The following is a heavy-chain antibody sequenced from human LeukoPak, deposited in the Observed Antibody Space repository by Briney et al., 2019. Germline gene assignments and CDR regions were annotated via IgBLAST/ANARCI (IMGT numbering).Heavy chain of an antibody. CDR3: ARDSLQENIVVVVAANN. V-gene: IGHV1-69*04. D-gene: IGHD2-15*01. CDR1: GYTFASYG. Sequence: ASVKVSCKASGYTFASYGISWVRQATGQGLEWMGRIIPILGIANYAQKFQGRVTITADKSTSTAYMELSSLRSEDTAVYYCARDSLQENIVVVVAANNWGQGTLVTVSS. J-gene: IGHJ4*02. CDR2: IIPILGIA.